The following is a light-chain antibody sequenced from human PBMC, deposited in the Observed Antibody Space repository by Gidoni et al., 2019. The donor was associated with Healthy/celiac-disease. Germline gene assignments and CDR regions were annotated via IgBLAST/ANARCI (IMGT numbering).Light chain of an antibody. Sequence: EIVLTQSPGTLSLSPGERATLSCRASQSVSSSYLAWYQQKPGQAPRLLIYGASSRATGIPDRCSGSGSGTDFTLTISRLGPEDFAVYYWQQYGSAPHTFGPGTKVDIK. CDR3: QQYGSAPHT. CDR1: QSVSSSY. CDR2: GAS. J-gene: IGKJ3*01. V-gene: IGKV3-20*01.